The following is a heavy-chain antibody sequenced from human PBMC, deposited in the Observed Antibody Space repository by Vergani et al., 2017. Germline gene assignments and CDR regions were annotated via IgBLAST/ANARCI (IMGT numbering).Heavy chain of an antibody. CDR1: GYTFTDHS. Sequence: EVQLVQSGAEVKKTGATMKISCKVSGYTFTDHSMHWVKQAPGKGLEWMGLGDPEDGEKIYAEKFKGRVTIAADTSTDTAHLELSSLRAEDTAVYYCATPQTVTTRGMEVLLQGATVSVSS. V-gene: IGHV1-69-2*01. J-gene: IGHJ6*02. CDR3: ATPQTVTTRGMEV. D-gene: IGHD4-17*01. CDR2: GDPEDGEK.